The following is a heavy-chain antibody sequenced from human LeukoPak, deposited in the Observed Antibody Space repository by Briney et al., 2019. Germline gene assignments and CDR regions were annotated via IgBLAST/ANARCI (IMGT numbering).Heavy chain of an antibody. CDR3: ATEPSRSYSFDHLDF. Sequence: SVKVSCKTSGGTFNNYAISWVRQAPGQGLEWMGRVVPMFGIRNYPQTFRGRVNITADKATNTVYMELRSLRAEDTAIYYCATEPSRSYSFDHLDFWGLGAPVTVSS. CDR1: GGTFNNYA. CDR2: VVPMFGIR. V-gene: IGHV1-69*04. J-gene: IGHJ4*02. D-gene: IGHD5-12*01.